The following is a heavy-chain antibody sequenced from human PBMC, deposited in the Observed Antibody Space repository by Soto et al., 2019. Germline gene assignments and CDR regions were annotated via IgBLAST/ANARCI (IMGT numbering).Heavy chain of an antibody. V-gene: IGHV1-18*01. CDR2: TSAYNGNT. CDR3: AREGPAPYYCYGMAV. Sequence: QVQLVHSGGEVKKPGATVKVSCKTSGYSFTTYGSSWVRQGPGQGIEWMGWTSAYNGNTKYAQKLQDRATMTTDTSTSTAYMELRSLRSDDTAVYYCAREGPAPYYCYGMAVWGQGSTVTVSS. CDR1: GYSFTTYG. J-gene: IGHJ6*02.